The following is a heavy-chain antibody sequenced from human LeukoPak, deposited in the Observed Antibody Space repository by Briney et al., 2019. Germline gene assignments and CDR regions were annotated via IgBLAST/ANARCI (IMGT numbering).Heavy chain of an antibody. CDR3: GRSMISFGGAIDH. CDR1: GGSISSSS. Sequence: ETLSLTCTVSGGSISSSSYYWGWIRQPPGKGLEWVSYISSTSVTIYYADSVRGRFTVSRDDAGDSLYLQMNSLRVEDTAVYYCGRSMISFGGAIDHWGQGAQVTVSS. V-gene: IGHV3-48*01. CDR2: ISSTSVTI. J-gene: IGHJ4*02. D-gene: IGHD3-16*01.